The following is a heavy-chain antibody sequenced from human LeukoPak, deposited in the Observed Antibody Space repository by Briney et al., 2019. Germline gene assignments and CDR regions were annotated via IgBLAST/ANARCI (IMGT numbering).Heavy chain of an antibody. D-gene: IGHD4-23*01. CDR2: ITPIFGTA. Sequence: SVKVSCKASGGTFRSYAISWVRQAPGQGLEWMGGITPIFGTANYAQKFQSRVTITAVESMSTAYMELSSLRSEDTAVYYCARGWLAETTVVTPYNYWGQGTLVTVSS. CDR1: GGTFRSYA. J-gene: IGHJ4*02. CDR3: ARGWLAETTVVTPYNY. V-gene: IGHV1-69*01.